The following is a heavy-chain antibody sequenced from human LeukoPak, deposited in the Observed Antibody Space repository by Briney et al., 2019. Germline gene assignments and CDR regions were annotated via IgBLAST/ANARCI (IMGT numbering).Heavy chain of an antibody. Sequence: GGSLRLSCAASGFTFSSYAMHWVRQALGKGLEWVAVISYDGSNKYYADSVKGRFTISRDNAKNSLYLQMNSLRAEDTAVYYCARDADSSSWSMYYYYGMDVWGQGTTVTVSS. J-gene: IGHJ6*02. V-gene: IGHV3-30*04. CDR1: GFTFSSYA. D-gene: IGHD6-13*01. CDR3: ARDADSSSWSMYYYYGMDV. CDR2: ISYDGSNK.